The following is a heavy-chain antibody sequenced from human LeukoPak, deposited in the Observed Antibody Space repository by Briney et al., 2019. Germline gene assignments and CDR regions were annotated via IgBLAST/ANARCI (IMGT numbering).Heavy chain of an antibody. J-gene: IGHJ4*02. V-gene: IGHV3-53*01. CDR3: GRGASGSYYPLDY. CDR2: IYSGGNT. CDR1: GFTVSSNY. D-gene: IGHD1-26*01. Sequence: PGGSLRLTCAASGFTVSSNYMNWVRQAPGKGLEWVSVIYSGGNTFYADSVKGRFTISRDNSKNTLFLQINSLRADDTAVYYCGRGASGSYYPLDYWGQGTLVTVSS.